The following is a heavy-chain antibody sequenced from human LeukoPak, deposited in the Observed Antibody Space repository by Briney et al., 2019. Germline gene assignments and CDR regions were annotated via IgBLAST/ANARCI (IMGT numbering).Heavy chain of an antibody. V-gene: IGHV3-21*01. CDR3: ARDVFGPAATYYYGMDV. CDR2: ISSSSSYI. Sequence: SGGSLRLSCAASGFTFSSYSMNWVRQAPGMGLEWVSSISSSSSYIYYADSVKGRFTISRDNAKNSLYLQMNSLRAEDTAVYYCARDVFGPAATYYYGMDVWGQGTTVTVSS. CDR1: GFTFSSYS. D-gene: IGHD2-2*01. J-gene: IGHJ6*02.